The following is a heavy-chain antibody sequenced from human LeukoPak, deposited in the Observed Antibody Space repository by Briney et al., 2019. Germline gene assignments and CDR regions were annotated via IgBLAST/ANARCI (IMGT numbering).Heavy chain of an antibody. CDR1: GFTFSGFA. Sequence: GGSLRLSCAASGFTFSGFAMSWVRQAPGKGLEWISFISGSGGSTDYADSVKGRFTISRDNSKNSVYLQMNSLRAEDTAVYYCARGFWSSSGYWGQGIMVTVSS. CDR2: ISGSGGST. D-gene: IGHD3-3*01. V-gene: IGHV3-23*01. J-gene: IGHJ4*02. CDR3: ARGFWSSSGY.